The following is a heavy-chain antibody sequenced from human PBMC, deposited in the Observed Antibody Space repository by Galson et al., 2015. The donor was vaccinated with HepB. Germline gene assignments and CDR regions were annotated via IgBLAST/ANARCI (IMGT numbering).Heavy chain of an antibody. CDR1: GFSFRSYA. D-gene: IGHD6-13*01. CDR2: VSYTGSDK. V-gene: IGHV3-30*04. Sequence: SLRLSCAASGFSFRSYAMHWVRQAPGKGLEWVADVSYTGSDKFYADSVKGRFTISRDNAKNSLYLQMNSLRAEDTAVYYCARGLSSSSWYYYRSYYGMDVWGQGTTVTVSS. J-gene: IGHJ6*02. CDR3: ARGLSSSSWYYYRSYYGMDV.